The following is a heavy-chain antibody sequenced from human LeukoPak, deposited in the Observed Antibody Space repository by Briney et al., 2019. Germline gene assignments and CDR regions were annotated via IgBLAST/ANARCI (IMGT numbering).Heavy chain of an antibody. CDR3: ARDGIGSTPY. Sequence: PSETLSLTCTVSGGSISSSSYYWGWIRQPPGKGLEWIGYIYYSGSTYYNPSLKSRVTISVDTSKNQFSLKLSSVTAADTAVYYCARDGIGSTPYWGQGTLVTVSS. CDR1: GGSISSSSYY. V-gene: IGHV4-31*03. J-gene: IGHJ4*02. D-gene: IGHD2-2*01. CDR2: IYYSGST.